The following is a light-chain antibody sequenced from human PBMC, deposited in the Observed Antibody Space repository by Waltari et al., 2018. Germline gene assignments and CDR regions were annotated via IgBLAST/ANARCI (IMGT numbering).Light chain of an antibody. Sequence: DIVMTQSPDSLAVSLGERATTNCKSSKSVLYNSIHTTYVAWYQHKPGQSPKLLIYWASTRDSGVPDRFSGSGSGTDFTLTISSLQAEDVAVYYCQQYYTIPPTFGQGTKVEIK. V-gene: IGKV4-1*01. CDR3: QQYYTIPPT. CDR1: KSVLYNSIHTTY. J-gene: IGKJ1*01. CDR2: WAS.